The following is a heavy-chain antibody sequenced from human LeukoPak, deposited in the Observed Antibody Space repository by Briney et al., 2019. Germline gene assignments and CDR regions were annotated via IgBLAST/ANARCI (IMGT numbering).Heavy chain of an antibody. CDR2: ISYDGSNK. J-gene: IGHJ4*02. CDR1: GFTFSSYA. CDR3: ARDRVWGSYPAFDY. V-gene: IGHV3-30*04. D-gene: IGHD3-16*02. Sequence: GGSLRLSCAASGFTFSSYAMHWVRQAPGKGLEWVAVISYDGSNKYYADSVKGRFTISRDNSKNTLYLQMNSLRAEDTAVYYCARDRVWGSYPAFDYWGQGTMVTVSS.